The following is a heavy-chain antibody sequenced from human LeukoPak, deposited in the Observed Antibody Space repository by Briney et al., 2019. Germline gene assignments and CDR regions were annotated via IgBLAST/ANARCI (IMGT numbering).Heavy chain of an antibody. CDR1: GFSFSSFW. Sequence: GGSLRLSCTASGFSFSSFWMSWIRQAPGKGLEWVSYISSSSSYTNYADSVKGRFTISRDNAKNSLYLQMNSLRAEDTAVYYCARSKASSGYYSWFDPWGQGTLVTVSS. D-gene: IGHD3-22*01. V-gene: IGHV3-11*06. CDR2: ISSSSSYT. J-gene: IGHJ5*02. CDR3: ARSKASSGYYSWFDP.